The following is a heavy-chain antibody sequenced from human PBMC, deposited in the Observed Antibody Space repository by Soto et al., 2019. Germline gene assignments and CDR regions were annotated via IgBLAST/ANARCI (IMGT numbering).Heavy chain of an antibody. CDR3: ARNPPAGYCSSNSCYAVVWEYYGMDV. V-gene: IGHV3-23*01. CDR1: GFTFSSYA. CDR2: ISGSGGST. Sequence: TGGSLRLSCAASGFTFSSYAMSWVRQAPGKGLEWVSAISGSGGSTYYADSVKGRFTISRDNSKNTLYLQMNSLRAEDTAVYYCARNPPAGYCSSNSCYAVVWEYYGMDVWGQGTKVTVYS. J-gene: IGHJ6*02. D-gene: IGHD2-2*01.